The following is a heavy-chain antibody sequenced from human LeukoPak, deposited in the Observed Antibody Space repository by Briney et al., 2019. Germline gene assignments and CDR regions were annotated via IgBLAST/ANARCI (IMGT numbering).Heavy chain of an antibody. CDR3: ALLGATELDY. Sequence: ASVKVSCKASGYTFTSYAMHWVRQAPGQRLEWMGWINAGNGNTKYSQKFQGRVTMTRDTSINTAYMELFRLRSDDTAIYYCALLGATELDYWGQGTLVTVSS. CDR2: INAGNGNT. V-gene: IGHV1-3*01. J-gene: IGHJ4*02. CDR1: GYTFTSYA. D-gene: IGHD1-26*01.